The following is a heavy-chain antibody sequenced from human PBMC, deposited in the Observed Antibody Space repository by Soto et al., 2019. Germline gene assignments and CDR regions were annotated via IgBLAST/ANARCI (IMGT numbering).Heavy chain of an antibody. D-gene: IGHD2-2*01. CDR3: ARGRGDIVVVPAAMGDAFDI. J-gene: IGHJ3*02. CDR2: IIPIFGTA. V-gene: IGHV1-69*13. CDR1: GGTFSSYA. Sequence: SVKVSCKASGGTFSSYAISWLRQSPGQGLEWMGGIIPIFGTANYAQKFQGRVTITADESTSTAYMELSSLRSEDTAVYYCARGRGDIVVVPAAMGDAFDIWGQGTMVTVSS.